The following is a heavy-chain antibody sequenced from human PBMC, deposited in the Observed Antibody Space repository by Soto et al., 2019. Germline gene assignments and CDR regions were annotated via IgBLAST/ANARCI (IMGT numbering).Heavy chain of an antibody. CDR3: ARAPEYLSDATAVPERASFDY. D-gene: IGHD1-1*01. V-gene: IGHV1-18*01. CDR1: GYTLSSYG. J-gene: IGHJ4*02. CDR2: ISAYSGVT. Sequence: GASVKVSCNSSGYTLSSYGVSWVRQAPGQGLEWLGWISAYSGVTNVAQKFQGRFTLTTDTPTSTVYMEMRSLTTDDTAVYYCARAPEYLSDATAVPERASFDYWGQGTLVTVSS.